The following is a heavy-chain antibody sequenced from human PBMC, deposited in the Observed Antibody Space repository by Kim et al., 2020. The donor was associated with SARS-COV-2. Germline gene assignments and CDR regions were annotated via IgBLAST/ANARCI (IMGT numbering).Heavy chain of an antibody. D-gene: IGHD6-13*01. Sequence: SETLSLTCAVSGGSISSSNWWSWVRQPPGKGLEWIGEIYHSGSTYYNPSLKSRVTISVDKSKNQFSLKLSSVTAADTAVYYCASQYSSSWGHAFDIWGQGTMVTVSS. CDR2: IYHSGST. V-gene: IGHV4-4*02. CDR3: ASQYSSSWGHAFDI. CDR1: GGSISSSNW. J-gene: IGHJ3*02.